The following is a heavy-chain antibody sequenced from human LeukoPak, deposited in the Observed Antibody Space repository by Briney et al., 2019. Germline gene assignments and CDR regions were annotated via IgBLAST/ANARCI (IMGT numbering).Heavy chain of an antibody. CDR1: GGSISSYY. J-gene: IGHJ4*02. V-gene: IGHV4-4*07. Sequence: PSETLSLTCTVSGGSISSYYWSWLRQPAGKGLEWIGRIYTSGSTNYNPSLKGRVTMSVDTSKNQFSLKLSSVTAADTAVYYCARVGYCSGGSCYGLDYWGQGTLVTVSS. CDR2: IYTSGST. D-gene: IGHD2-15*01. CDR3: ARVGYCSGGSCYGLDY.